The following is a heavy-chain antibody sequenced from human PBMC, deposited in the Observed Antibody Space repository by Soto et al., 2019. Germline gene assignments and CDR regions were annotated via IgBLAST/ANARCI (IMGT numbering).Heavy chain of an antibody. J-gene: IGHJ3*02. V-gene: IGHV3-23*01. D-gene: IGHD3-22*01. CDR1: GFTFSSYA. Sequence: EVQILESGGGLVQPGGSLRLSCAASGFTFSSYAMYWVRQAPGKGLAWVSGISDSGTGTYYADSVKGRFTLSRDNSKNTSYLQMKSLRAEDTAVYYCAKDHTVVIRDAFDIWGQGTMVNVSS. CDR2: ISDSGTGT. CDR3: AKDHTVVIRDAFDI.